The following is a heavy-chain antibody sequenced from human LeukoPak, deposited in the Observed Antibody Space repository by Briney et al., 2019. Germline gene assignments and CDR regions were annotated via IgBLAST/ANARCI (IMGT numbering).Heavy chain of an antibody. CDR1: GFTFNTHW. J-gene: IGHJ4*02. CDR2: ISPDGGAE. Sequence: GGSLRLSCEASGFTFNTHWMNWVRHAPGKCLEWMANISPDGGAEVYVDSVKGRFTISRDNAKNSVYLQMNNVRAEDTGVYYCSGRSGFSSIYWGQGILVTVSS. D-gene: IGHD2-2*01. CDR3: SGRSGFSSIY. V-gene: IGHV3-7*01.